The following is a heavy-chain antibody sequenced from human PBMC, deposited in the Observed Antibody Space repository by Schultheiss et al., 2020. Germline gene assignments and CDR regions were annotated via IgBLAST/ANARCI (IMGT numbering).Heavy chain of an antibody. Sequence: SETLSLTCAVYGESFSGYYWTWIRQPLGKRPEWIGEINHSGNTNYNPTLKSRVSTVVDTSKKQFSLRLRSVTAADTAVYYCARDLSYEVRGVINHYYYMDVWGKGTTVTVSS. J-gene: IGHJ6*03. CDR3: ARDLSYEVRGVINHYYYMDV. D-gene: IGHD3-10*01. CDR1: GESFSGYY. V-gene: IGHV4-34*01. CDR2: INHSGNT.